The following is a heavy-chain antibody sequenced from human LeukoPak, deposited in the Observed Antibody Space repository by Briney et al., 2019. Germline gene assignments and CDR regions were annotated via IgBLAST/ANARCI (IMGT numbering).Heavy chain of an antibody. J-gene: IGHJ6*03. V-gene: IGHV1-69*05. D-gene: IGHD2-2*01. CDR3: AVLGYCSSTSCPWDYYYYYMDV. Sequence: GASVKVSCKASGGTFSSYAISWVRQAPGQGLEWMGRIIPIFGTANYAQKFQGRVTITTDESTSTAYMELSSLRSEDTAVYYCAVLGYCSSTSCPWDYYYYYMDVWGKGTTVTVSS. CDR2: IIPIFGTA. CDR1: GGTFSSYA.